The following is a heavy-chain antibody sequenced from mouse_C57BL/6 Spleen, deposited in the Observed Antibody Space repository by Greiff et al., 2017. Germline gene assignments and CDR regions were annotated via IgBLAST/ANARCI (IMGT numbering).Heavy chain of an antibody. CDR2: INPSTGGT. D-gene: IGHD1-1*01. J-gene: IGHJ2*01. Sequence: VQLQQSGPELVKPGASVKISCKASGYSFTGYYLNWVKQSPGKSLEWIGEINPSTGGTTYNQKFKAKATLTVDKSSSTAYMQLQSLTSEDSAVYYCGRSGLRLFDYWGQGTTLTVSS. CDR3: GRSGLRLFDY. V-gene: IGHV1-42*01. CDR1: GYSFTGYY.